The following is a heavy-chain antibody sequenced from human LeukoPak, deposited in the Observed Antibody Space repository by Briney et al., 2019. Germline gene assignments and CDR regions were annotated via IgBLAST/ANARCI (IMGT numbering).Heavy chain of an antibody. V-gene: IGHV1-46*01. D-gene: IGHD6-13*01. CDR2: INPSGGST. Sequence: ASVKVSCKASGYTFTSYDINWVRQAPGQGLEWMGIINPSGGSTSYAQKFQGRVTMTRDTSTSTVYMELSSLRSEDTAVYYCAALLKIGYSSSLDYWGQGTLVTVSS. CDR3: AALLKIGYSSSLDY. J-gene: IGHJ4*02. CDR1: GYTFTSYD.